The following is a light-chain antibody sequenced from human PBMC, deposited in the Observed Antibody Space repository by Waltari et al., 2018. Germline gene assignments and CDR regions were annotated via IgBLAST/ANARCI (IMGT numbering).Light chain of an antibody. CDR3: CSYEGSYYV. CDR1: SSDVGSYDY. J-gene: IGLJ1*01. CDR2: DVN. V-gene: IGLV2-11*01. Sequence: QSALTQPRSVSGSPGQSVTISCTGTSSDVGSYDYVSWYQQHPGKAPKLMIYDVNKRPSGVPDRFSGSKSGNTASLAISGLQAEDEAEYFCCSYEGSYYVLGTGTEVTVL.